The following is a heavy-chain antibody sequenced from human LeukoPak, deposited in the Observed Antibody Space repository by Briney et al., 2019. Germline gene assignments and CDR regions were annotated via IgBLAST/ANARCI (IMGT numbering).Heavy chain of an antibody. CDR3: ARGPIRGYSYGYVWFDY. CDR2: INHSGST. Sequence: SETLSLTCAVYGGSFSGYYWSWIRQPPGKGLEWIGEINHSGSTNYNPSLKSRVTISVDTSKNQFSLKLSSVTAADTAVYYCARGPIRGYSYGYVWFDYWGQGTLVTVSS. D-gene: IGHD5-18*01. CDR1: GGSFSGYY. J-gene: IGHJ4*02. V-gene: IGHV4-34*01.